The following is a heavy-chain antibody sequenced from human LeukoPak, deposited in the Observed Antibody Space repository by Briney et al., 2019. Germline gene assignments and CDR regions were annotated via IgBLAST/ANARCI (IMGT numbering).Heavy chain of an antibody. V-gene: IGHV1-2*02. J-gene: IGHJ5*02. D-gene: IGHD3-10*01. CDR3: ARDPEVWGITMALGGFDP. Sequence: GASVKVSCKASGYTFTGYYMHWVRQAPGQGLEWMGWINPNSGGTNYAQKFQGGVTMTRDTSISTAYMELSRLRSDDTAVYYCARDPEVWGITMALGGFDPWGQGTLVTVSS. CDR1: GYTFTGYY. CDR2: INPNSGGT.